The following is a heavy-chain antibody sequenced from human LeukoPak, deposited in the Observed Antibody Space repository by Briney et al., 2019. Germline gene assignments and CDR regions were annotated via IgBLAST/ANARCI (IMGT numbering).Heavy chain of an antibody. D-gene: IGHD6-19*01. CDR1: GFTFSSYA. Sequence: PRGSLRLSCAASGFTFSSYAMSWVRQAPGKGLEWVSAISGSGGSTYYADSVKGRFTISRDNSKNTLYLQMNSLRAEDTAVYYCAKDRGGYSSGWYPFDYWGQGTLVTVSS. J-gene: IGHJ4*02. V-gene: IGHV3-23*01. CDR3: AKDRGGYSSGWYPFDY. CDR2: ISGSGGST.